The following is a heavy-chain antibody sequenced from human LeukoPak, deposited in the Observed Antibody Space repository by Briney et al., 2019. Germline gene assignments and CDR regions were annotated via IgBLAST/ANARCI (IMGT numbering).Heavy chain of an antibody. CDR2: ISSSGFTI. CDR3: ARDIAVATGYYYHYGMDV. Sequence: GGSLRLSCAASGFTFNSYSMNWVRQAPGKGLEWVSYISSSGFTIYYAASVKGRFTISRDNAKNSLYLQMNSLRAEDTAVFYCARDIAVATGYYYHYGMDVWGQGTTVTVSS. V-gene: IGHV3-48*01. J-gene: IGHJ6*02. D-gene: IGHD6-19*01. CDR1: GFTFNSYS.